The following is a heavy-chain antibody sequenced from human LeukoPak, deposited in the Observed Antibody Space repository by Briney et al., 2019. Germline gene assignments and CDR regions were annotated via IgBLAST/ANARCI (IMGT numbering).Heavy chain of an antibody. Sequence: GGSLRLSCAASGFTFSSYSMNWVRQAPWKGLEWVSSISSSSSYIYYADSVKGRFTISRDNAKNSLYLQMNSLRAEDTAVYYCARDEPSIAVAGPFDYWGQGTLVTVSS. D-gene: IGHD6-19*01. CDR2: ISSSSSYI. J-gene: IGHJ4*02. CDR1: GFTFSSYS. V-gene: IGHV3-21*01. CDR3: ARDEPSIAVAGPFDY.